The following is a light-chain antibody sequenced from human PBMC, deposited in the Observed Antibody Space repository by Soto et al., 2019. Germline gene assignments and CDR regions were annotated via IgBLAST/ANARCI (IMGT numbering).Light chain of an antibody. J-gene: IGKJ1*01. V-gene: IGKV3-15*01. CDR1: QNVNSN. CDR3: QQYNNWPRGT. Sequence: EIVMTQSPATLSVSPGERATLSCRASQNVNSNLAWYQQKPGQAPRLLIYAASTRATGIPARFSGSGFGTECTLTISSLQSEDFAVYHCQQYNNWPRGTFGQGTKVEIK. CDR2: AAS.